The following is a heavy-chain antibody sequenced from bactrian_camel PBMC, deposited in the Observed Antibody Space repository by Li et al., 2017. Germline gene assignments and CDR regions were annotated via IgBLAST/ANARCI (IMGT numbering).Heavy chain of an antibody. V-gene: IGHV3S55*01. CDR1: GYPGATYC. Sequence: HVQLVESGRGSVQAGGSLSLSCAFAGYPGATYCFGWVCQAPGKEREAVATVDNAGSSDYTDSVKGRFTISKDNAKNTLYLQMNNLKPEDTATYYCFKGTWLPGQGPEGRGTQVTVS. J-gene: IGHJ4*01. D-gene: IGHD1*01. CDR2: VDNAGSS.